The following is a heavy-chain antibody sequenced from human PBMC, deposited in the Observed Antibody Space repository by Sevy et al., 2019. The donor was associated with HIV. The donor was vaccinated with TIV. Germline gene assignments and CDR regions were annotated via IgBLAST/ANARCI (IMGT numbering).Heavy chain of an antibody. Sequence: GGSLRLSCAASGFTFSIYSMNWVRQAPGKGLEWVSSISSSSSHIYYGDSVKGRFTISRDNAKNSLYLQMNSLRAEDTAVYYCASVGYYDSRDYSLDGFDIWGQGTMVTVSS. J-gene: IGHJ3*02. CDR2: ISSSSSHI. CDR1: GFTFSIYS. CDR3: ASVGYYDSRDYSLDGFDI. D-gene: IGHD3-22*01. V-gene: IGHV3-21*04.